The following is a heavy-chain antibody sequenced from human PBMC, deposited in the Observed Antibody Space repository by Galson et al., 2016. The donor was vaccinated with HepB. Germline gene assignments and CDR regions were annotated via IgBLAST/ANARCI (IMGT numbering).Heavy chain of an antibody. V-gene: IGHV4-4*02. CDR2: IFQTGTT. D-gene: IGHD2-2*01. Sequence: SETLSLTCAVSGDSISSSGWWSWVRQPPGKGLEWIGEIFQTGTTNYTISLKSQVTISVDKSRNQFSLKMNSVTAAATAVYYCTKLITRYCSSSTCSDHDINWFDPWGQGTLVTVSS. CDR3: TKLITRYCSSSTCSDHDINWFDP. CDR1: GDSISSSGW. J-gene: IGHJ5*02.